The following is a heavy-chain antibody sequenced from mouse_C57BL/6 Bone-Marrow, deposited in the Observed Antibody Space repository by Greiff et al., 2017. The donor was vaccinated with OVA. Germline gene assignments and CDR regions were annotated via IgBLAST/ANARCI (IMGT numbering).Heavy chain of an antibody. V-gene: IGHV2-9-1*01. J-gene: IGHJ4*01. CDR2: IWTGGGT. CDR3: ARNYYGSSRYAMDY. D-gene: IGHD1-1*01. CDR1: GFLLTSYA. Sequence: VKLMESGPGLVAPSQSLSITCTVPGFLLTSYAISWVRQPPGKGLEWLGVIWTGGGTNYNPALNPRLIISKDNSKSLGLLKTNSLQTDDTDRTYCARNYYGSSRYAMDYWGQGTSATGSS.